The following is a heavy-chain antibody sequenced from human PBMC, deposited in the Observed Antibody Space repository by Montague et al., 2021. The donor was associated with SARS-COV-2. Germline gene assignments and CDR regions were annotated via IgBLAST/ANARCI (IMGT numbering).Heavy chain of an antibody. D-gene: IGHD3-3*01. Sequence: SETLSLTCSVSGVSITNYYWSWIRQFPGKELEWIGTVSNTGSTNKNPSLMSRVTISRDTSSGQVSMRLRSVTAADTAFYFCARIERGFWRDLVVFDVWGQGTLVTVSS. CDR1: GVSITNYY. CDR3: ARIERGFWRDLVVFDV. J-gene: IGHJ4*02. CDR2: VSNTGST. V-gene: IGHV4-59*12.